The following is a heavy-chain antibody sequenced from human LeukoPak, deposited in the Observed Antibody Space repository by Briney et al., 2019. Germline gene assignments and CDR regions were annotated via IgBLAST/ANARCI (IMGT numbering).Heavy chain of an antibody. V-gene: IGHV3-7*01. Sequence: PGGSLRLSCAASGFTFSSYWRSWVRQVQGKGREGVANIKQDGSEKYYVDSEKGRFTNCRDNAKNSLYLQMNRLRAEDTAVYCSARDSLLWSGYLVWGQGTLVTVSS. CDR3: ARDSLLWSGYLV. CDR2: IKQDGSEK. J-gene: IGHJ4*02. D-gene: IGHD3-3*01. CDR1: GFTFSSYW.